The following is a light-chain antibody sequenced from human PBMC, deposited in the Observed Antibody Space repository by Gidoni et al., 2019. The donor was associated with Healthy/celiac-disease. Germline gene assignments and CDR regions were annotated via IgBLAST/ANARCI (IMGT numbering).Light chain of an antibody. V-gene: IGLV3-19*01. Sequence: SSELTQDPAVSVALGQTVRITCQGASLSSYYASWYQQKPGQAPVLVIYGKHNRPSGIPDRFSGSSSGNTASLTITGAQAEDEADYYCNSRDSSGNLVFGGGTKLTVL. J-gene: IGLJ2*01. CDR1: SLSSYY. CDR2: GKH. CDR3: NSRDSSGNLV.